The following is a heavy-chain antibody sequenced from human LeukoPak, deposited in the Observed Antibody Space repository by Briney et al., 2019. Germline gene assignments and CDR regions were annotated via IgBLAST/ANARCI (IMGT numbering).Heavy chain of an antibody. Sequence: GGSLRLSCAASGFSVSSNYMSWVRQAPGEGLEWVSVNYSGGSTYYADSVKGRFTISRDNSKNTLYLQMNSLRAEDTAVYYCASSYYDFWSGYYSGFAFDIWGQGTMVTVSS. D-gene: IGHD3-3*01. V-gene: IGHV3-66*02. CDR3: ASSYYDFWSGYYSGFAFDI. J-gene: IGHJ3*02. CDR2: NYSGGST. CDR1: GFSVSSNY.